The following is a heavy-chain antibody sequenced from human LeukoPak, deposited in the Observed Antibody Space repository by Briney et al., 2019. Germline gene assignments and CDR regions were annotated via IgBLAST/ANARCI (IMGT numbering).Heavy chain of an antibody. J-gene: IGHJ6*02. V-gene: IGHV4-30-4*01. D-gene: IGHD1-26*01. CDR1: GGSISSGDYY. CDR3: ARVREGGYYYYGMDV. Sequence: PSETLSLTCTVSGGSISSGDYYWSWIRQPPGKGLEWIGYIYYSGSTYYNPSLKSRVTISVDTSKNQFSLKLSSVTAADTAVYYCARVREGGYYYYGMDVWGQGTTVTVSS. CDR2: IYYSGST.